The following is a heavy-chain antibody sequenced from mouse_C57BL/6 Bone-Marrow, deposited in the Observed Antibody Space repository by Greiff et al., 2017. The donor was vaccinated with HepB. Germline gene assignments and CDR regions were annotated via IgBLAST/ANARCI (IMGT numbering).Heavy chain of an antibody. CDR3: ASNYRYFDV. J-gene: IGHJ1*03. V-gene: IGHV5-6*01. CDR1: GFTFSSYG. CDR2: ISSGGSYT. Sequence: EVKVVESGGDLVKPGGSLKLSCAASGFTFSSYGMSWVRQTPDKRLEWVATISSGGSYTYYPDSVKGRFTISRDNAKNTLYLQMSSLKSEDTAMYYCASNYRYFDVWGTGTTVTVSS.